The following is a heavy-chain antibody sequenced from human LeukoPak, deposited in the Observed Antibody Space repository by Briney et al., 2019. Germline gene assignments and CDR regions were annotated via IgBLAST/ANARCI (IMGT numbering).Heavy chain of an antibody. Sequence: SETLSLTCTVSGGSISSGSYCWSWIRQPAGKGLEWIGRIYTSGSTNYNPSHKSRVTISVGTSKNQSSLKLSSVTAEDTAVYYCARFSSYYDSSGYCRYYFDYWGQGTLVTVSS. J-gene: IGHJ4*02. V-gene: IGHV4-61*02. D-gene: IGHD3-22*01. CDR2: IYTSGST. CDR3: ARFSSYYDSSGYCRYYFDY. CDR1: GGSISSGSYC.